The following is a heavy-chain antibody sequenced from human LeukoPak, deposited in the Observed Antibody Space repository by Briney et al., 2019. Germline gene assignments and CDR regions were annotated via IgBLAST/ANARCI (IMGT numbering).Heavy chain of an antibody. CDR1: GFTFSNFW. J-gene: IGHJ4*02. CDR3: ASSGSYRFDY. D-gene: IGHD1-26*01. V-gene: IGHV3-7*01. CDR2: IKQDETEK. Sequence: PGGSLRLSCTASGFTFSNFWMGWVRQAPGKGLEWVANIKQDETEKFYLGSVKGRFTISRDNAKNSLYLQMNSLRDEDTAVYYCASSGSYRFDYWGQGTLVTVSS.